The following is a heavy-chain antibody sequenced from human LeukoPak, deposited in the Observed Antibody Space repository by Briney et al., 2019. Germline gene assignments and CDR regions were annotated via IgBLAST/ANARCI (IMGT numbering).Heavy chain of an antibody. J-gene: IGHJ4*02. Sequence: TGRSLRLSCAASGFTFSSYAMHWVRQAPGKGLEWVAVISYDGSNKYYADSVKGRFTISRDNSKNTVYLQMNSLRAEDTAVYYCARGSGGWLIDYWGQGTLVTVSS. V-gene: IGHV3-30-3*01. D-gene: IGHD5-12*01. CDR1: GFTFSSYA. CDR3: ARGSGGWLIDY. CDR2: ISYDGSNK.